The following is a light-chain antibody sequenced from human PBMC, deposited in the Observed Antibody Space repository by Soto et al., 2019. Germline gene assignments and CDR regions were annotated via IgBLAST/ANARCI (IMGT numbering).Light chain of an antibody. J-gene: IGLJ1*01. CDR3: TSPTTGSLYV. V-gene: IGLV2-14*01. CDR2: MVS. Sequence: QSLLTQPASVSGSPGQSITISCTGTSSDVGNYNYVSWYQQYPGRVPKLLIYMVSNRASGVSNRFSGSKSGNTASLTISGLQAEDEADYFCTSPTTGSLYVVGNGTKVTV. CDR1: SSDVGNYNY.